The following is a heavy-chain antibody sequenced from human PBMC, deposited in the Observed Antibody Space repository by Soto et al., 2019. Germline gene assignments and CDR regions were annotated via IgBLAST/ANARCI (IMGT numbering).Heavy chain of an antibody. CDR2: IYSGGST. J-gene: IGHJ3*02. V-gene: IGHV3-66*01. Sequence: PGGALRLSWAASGFTVSSTYMSWGRQAPGKGLEWVSLIYSGGSTYYADSAKGRFTISRDNSKNTLYLQMNSLRAEDTAVYYCARVTYYYDSSGSWAYDAFDIWGQGTMITVSS. CDR1: GFTVSSTY. D-gene: IGHD3-22*01. CDR3: ARVTYYYDSSGSWAYDAFDI.